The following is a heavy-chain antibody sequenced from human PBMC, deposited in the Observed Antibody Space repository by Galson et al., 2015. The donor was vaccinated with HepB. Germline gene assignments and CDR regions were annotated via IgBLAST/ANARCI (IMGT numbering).Heavy chain of an antibody. J-gene: IGHJ6*02. D-gene: IGHD4-11*01. CDR1: GYTFTNYP. CDR3: ARFSAMTTHYYYYGMDV. Sequence: QSGAEMKKPGASVKVSCKTSGYTFTNYPITWVRQAPGQGLEWMGWINTYNDYAIYAQKFEGRVTLTTDTSSSTVYMELRSLRSDDSALFYCARFSAMTTHYYYYGMDVWGQGTTVTVAS. V-gene: IGHV1-18*01. CDR2: INTYNDYA.